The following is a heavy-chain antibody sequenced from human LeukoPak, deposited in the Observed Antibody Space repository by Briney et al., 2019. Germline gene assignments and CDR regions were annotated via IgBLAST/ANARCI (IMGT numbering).Heavy chain of an antibody. CDR1: GGSINNYY. J-gene: IGHJ3*02. D-gene: IGHD2-15*01. CDR2: IYSTGST. Sequence: SETLSLTCTVSGGSINNYYWSLIRQSPGKRLEWIGYIYSTGSTNYNTSLKSRVTISVNTSKTRFSMKLTSVSAADTAVSYCARSPYVASAFYIWGQGTMVTVSS. V-gene: IGHV4-59*01. CDR3: ARSPYVASAFYI.